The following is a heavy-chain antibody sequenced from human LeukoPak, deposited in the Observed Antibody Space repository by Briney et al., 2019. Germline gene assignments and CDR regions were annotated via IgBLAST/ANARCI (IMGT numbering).Heavy chain of an antibody. D-gene: IGHD2-21*01. CDR1: GGSISSGSYY. Sequence: SETLSLTCTVSGGSISSGSYYWSWLRQPAGKGLEWIGRIYNSGITDYIASLKSRVTISVDTSRNQFSLKPSSVTAADTAVYYCARDAGIPYCGGDCYPDYWGQGTLVTVSS. CDR3: ARDAGIPYCGGDCYPDY. CDR2: IYNSGIT. V-gene: IGHV4-61*02. J-gene: IGHJ4*02.